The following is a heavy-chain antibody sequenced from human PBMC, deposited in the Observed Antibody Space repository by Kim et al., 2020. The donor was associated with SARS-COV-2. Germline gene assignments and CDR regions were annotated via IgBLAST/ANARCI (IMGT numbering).Heavy chain of an antibody. CDR3: ARRGIAVAGTTLDYYYYYGMDV. CDR1: GYTFISYG. CDR2: ISAYNGNT. J-gene: IGHJ6*02. V-gene: IGHV1-18*01. Sequence: ASVKVSCKASGYTFISYGISWVRQAPGQGLEWMGWISAYNGNTNYAQKLQGRVTMTTDTSTSTAYMELRSLRSDDTAVYYCARRGIAVAGTTLDYYYYYGMDVWGQGTTVTVSS. D-gene: IGHD6-19*01.